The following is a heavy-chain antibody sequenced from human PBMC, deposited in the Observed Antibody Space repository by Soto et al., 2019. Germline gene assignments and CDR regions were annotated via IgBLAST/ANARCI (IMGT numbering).Heavy chain of an antibody. CDR2: IYSSGVT. D-gene: IGHD2-8*01. CDR1: GGSISSGGYY. Sequence: QVQLQESGPGLVQPSQTLSLTCTVSGGSISSGGYYWSWIRKHPGKGLEWIGYIYSSGVTYYDPSLKSRVTMSVDMSKNQFSLRLSSVTAADTAVYYCATKPNGLYYFDYWGQGALVTVSS. V-gene: IGHV4-31*03. J-gene: IGHJ4*02. CDR3: ATKPNGLYYFDY.